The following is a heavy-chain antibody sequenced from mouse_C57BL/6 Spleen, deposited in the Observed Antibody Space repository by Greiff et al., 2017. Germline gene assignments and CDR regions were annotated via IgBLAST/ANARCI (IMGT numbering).Heavy chain of an antibody. CDR3: ARAYDYDPYFDY. J-gene: IGHJ2*01. V-gene: IGHV1-50*01. Sequence: QVQLQQPGAELVKPGASVKLSCKASGYTFTSYWMQWVKQRPGQGLEWIGEIDPSDSYTNYNQKFKGKATLTVDTSSSTAYMQLSSLTSEDSAVYYCARAYDYDPYFDYGGQGTTLTVAS. D-gene: IGHD2-4*01. CDR2: IDPSDSYT. CDR1: GYTFTSYW.